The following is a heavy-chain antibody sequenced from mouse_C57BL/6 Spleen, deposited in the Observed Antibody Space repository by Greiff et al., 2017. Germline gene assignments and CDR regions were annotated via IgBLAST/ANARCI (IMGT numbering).Heavy chain of an antibody. J-gene: IGHJ1*03. Sequence: QVQLQQSGAELVKPGASVKISCKASGYAFSSYWMNWVKQRPGKGLEWIGQIYPGDGDTNYNGKFKGKATLTADKSSSTAYMQLSSLTSKDSAVYCCARSFSNWYFDVWGTGTTVTVSS. CDR1: GYAFSSYW. CDR2: IYPGDGDT. V-gene: IGHV1-80*01. D-gene: IGHD1-1*01. CDR3: ARSFSNWYFDV.